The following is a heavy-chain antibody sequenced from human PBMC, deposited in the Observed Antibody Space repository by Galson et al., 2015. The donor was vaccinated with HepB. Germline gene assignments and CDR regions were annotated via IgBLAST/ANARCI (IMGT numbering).Heavy chain of an antibody. CDR3: AREGAYAYYFDY. CDR1: GFTFSSYW. CDR2: INSDGSTT. Sequence: SLRLSCAASGFTFSSYWMHWVRQAPGKGLVWVSRINSDGSTTSYADSVKGRFTISRDNAKSTLYLQMNSLRAEDTAVYYCAREGAYAYYFDYWGQGALVTVSS. J-gene: IGHJ4*02. D-gene: IGHD2-2*01. V-gene: IGHV3-74*01.